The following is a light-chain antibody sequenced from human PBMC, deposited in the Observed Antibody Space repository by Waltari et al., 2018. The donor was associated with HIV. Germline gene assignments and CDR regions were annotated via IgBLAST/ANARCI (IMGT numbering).Light chain of an antibody. CDR1: SSDVGGYNY. V-gene: IGLV2-14*01. Sequence: QSALTQPASVSGSPGQSITISCTGTSSDVGGYNYVSWYQQHPGKAPKLMFYEVSNRPSGVSNRFSGSKSGNTASLTISGLQADDEADYYCSSYTSSSTLPSYVFGTGTKVTVL. CDR3: SSYTSSSTLPSYV. CDR2: EVS. J-gene: IGLJ1*01.